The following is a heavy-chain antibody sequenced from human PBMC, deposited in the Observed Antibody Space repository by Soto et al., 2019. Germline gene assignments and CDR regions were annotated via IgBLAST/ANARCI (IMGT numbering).Heavy chain of an antibody. V-gene: IGHV3-30-3*01. CDR2: ISYDGSNK. J-gene: IGHJ4*02. D-gene: IGHD3-16*01. Sequence: GGSLRLSCAASGFTFSSYAMHWVRQAPGKGLEWVAVISYDGSNKYYADSVKGRFTISRDNSKNTLYLQMNSLRAEDTAVYYCARDTGLRTHYFDYWGQGTLVTVSS. CDR1: GFTFSSYA. CDR3: ARDTGLRTHYFDY.